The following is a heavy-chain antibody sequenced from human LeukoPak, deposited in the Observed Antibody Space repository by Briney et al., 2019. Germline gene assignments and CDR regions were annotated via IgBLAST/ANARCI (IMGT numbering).Heavy chain of an antibody. V-gene: IGHV1-3*01. J-gene: IGHJ4*02. CDR3: ARGRPSSGSKPFDY. D-gene: IGHD3-10*01. Sequence: GASVTVSCKASGYTFTSYAMHWVRQAPGQRLEWMGWINAGNGNTKYSQKFQGRVTITRDTSASTAYMELSSLRSEDTAVYYCARGRPSSGSKPFDYWGQGTLVTVSS. CDR1: GYTFTSYA. CDR2: INAGNGNT.